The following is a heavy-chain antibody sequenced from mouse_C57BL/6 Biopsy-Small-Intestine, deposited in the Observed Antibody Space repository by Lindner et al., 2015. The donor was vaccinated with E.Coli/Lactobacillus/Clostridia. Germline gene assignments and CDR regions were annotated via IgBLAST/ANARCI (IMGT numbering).Heavy chain of an antibody. CDR1: GYAFSSSW. Sequence: VQLQESGPELVKPGASVKISCKAFGYAFSSSWMNWVKQRPQKGLEWIGRIYPGDGDTNYNGKFKGKATLTADKSSSTAYMQLSSLTSEDSAVYFCARRGYDYGVAMDYWGQGTSVTVSS. CDR2: IYPGDGDT. V-gene: IGHV1-82*01. D-gene: IGHD2-4*01. CDR3: ARRGYDYGVAMDY. J-gene: IGHJ4*01.